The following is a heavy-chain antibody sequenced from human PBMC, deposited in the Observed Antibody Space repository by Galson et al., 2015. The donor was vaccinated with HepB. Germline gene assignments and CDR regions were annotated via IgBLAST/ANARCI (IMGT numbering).Heavy chain of an antibody. CDR2: SRNKANSYTT. CDR1: GFTFSDHY. Sequence: SLRLSCAASGFTFSDHYMDWVRQAPGKGLEWVGRSRNKANSYTTEYVESVRGRFTISRDESMNSLYLQMNSLKTEDTAVYYCARGARGVNVGSANYYGMDVWGQGTTVTVSS. J-gene: IGHJ6*02. D-gene: IGHD4/OR15-4a*01. CDR3: ARGARGVNVGSANYYGMDV. V-gene: IGHV3-72*01.